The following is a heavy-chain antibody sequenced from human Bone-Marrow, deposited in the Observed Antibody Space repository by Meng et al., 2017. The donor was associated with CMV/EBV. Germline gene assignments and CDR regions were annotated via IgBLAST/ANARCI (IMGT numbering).Heavy chain of an antibody. V-gene: IGHV1-69*05. D-gene: IGHD5-24*01. CDR3: ARGVSQYVEKSSFNF. J-gene: IGHJ4*02. Sequence: SVKVSCKASGDTFKNYAISWVRQAPGQGLEWMGGLIPVYATAGYAQQFEGRVTITTDQSTSTAYMELRSLSPDDTGVYYCARGVSQYVEKSSFNFWGQGTLVTVSS. CDR1: GDTFKNYA. CDR2: LIPVYATA.